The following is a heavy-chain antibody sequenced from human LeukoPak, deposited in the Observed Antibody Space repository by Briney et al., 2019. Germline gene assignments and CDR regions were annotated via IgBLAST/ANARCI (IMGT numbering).Heavy chain of an antibody. D-gene: IGHD2-15*01. CDR2: IYYSGST. CDR3: ASFGGYCSGGSCYPEDY. CDR1: GGSISSYY. V-gene: IGHV4-39*07. Sequence: SETLSLTCTVSGGSISSYYWGWIRQPPGKGLEWIGSIYYSGSTYYNPSLKSRVTISVDTSKNQFSLKLSSVTAADTAVYYCASFGGYCSGGSCYPEDYWGQGTLVTVSS. J-gene: IGHJ4*02.